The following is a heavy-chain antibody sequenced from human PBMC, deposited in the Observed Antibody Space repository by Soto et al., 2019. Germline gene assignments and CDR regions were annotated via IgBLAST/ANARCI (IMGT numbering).Heavy chain of an antibody. J-gene: IGHJ6*02. D-gene: IGHD5-18*01. CDR2: IIPIFGTA. CDR3: AVASDTAIVSVFWYGMDV. V-gene: IGHV1-69*13. CDR1: GGTFSSYA. Sequence: VASVKVSCKASGGTFSSYAISWVRQAPGQGLEWMGGIIPIFGTANYAQKFQGRVTITADESTSTAYMELSSLRSEDTAVYYCAVASDTAIVSVFWYGMDVWGQGTTVTVSS.